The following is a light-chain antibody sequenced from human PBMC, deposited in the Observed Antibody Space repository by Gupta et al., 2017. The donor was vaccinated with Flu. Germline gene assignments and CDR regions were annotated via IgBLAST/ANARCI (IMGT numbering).Light chain of an antibody. J-gene: IGKJ1*01. CDR2: GAS. V-gene: IGKV3-20*01. CDR1: ETVTNSH. Sequence: DIVLTQSPGSLSLSPGEGVTLSCRASETVTNSHLAWYQQRPGQPPRLLIYGASSRASGIPDRFSGSGSGTDFTLAISRLEPEDFAVYFCQQYDNSPGTFGQGTKVEI. CDR3: QQYDNSPGT.